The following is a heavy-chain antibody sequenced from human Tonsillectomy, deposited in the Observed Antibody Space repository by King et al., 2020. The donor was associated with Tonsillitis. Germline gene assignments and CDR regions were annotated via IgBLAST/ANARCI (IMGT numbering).Heavy chain of an antibody. V-gene: IGHV1-8*01. Sequence: VQLVESGAEVKKPGASVKVSCKASGYTFTNHDINWVRQATGQGLEWMGWMKPNSGDTGYAQKFQGRVTMTRDTSMSTAYMELSSLTSADTAVYYCAMTLSGLSPFDYWGQGTLVSVSS. CDR1: GYTFTNHD. D-gene: IGHD3-9*01. CDR2: MKPNSGDT. CDR3: AMTLSGLSPFDY. J-gene: IGHJ4*02.